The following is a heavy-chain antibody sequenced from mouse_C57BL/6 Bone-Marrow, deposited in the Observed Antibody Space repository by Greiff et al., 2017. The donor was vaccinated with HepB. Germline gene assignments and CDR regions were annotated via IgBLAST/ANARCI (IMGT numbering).Heavy chain of an antibody. J-gene: IGHJ3*01. CDR1: GYSFTSYY. CDR2: IYPGSGNT. V-gene: IGHV1-66*01. D-gene: IGHD2-3*01. CDR3: AREKIYDGYPAWFAY. Sequence: VQLQQSGPELVKPGASVKISCKASGYSFTSYYIHWVKQRPGQGLEWIGWIYPGSGNTKYNEKFKGKATLTADTSSSTAYMQLSSLTSEDSAVYYCAREKIYDGYPAWFAYWGQGTLVTVSA.